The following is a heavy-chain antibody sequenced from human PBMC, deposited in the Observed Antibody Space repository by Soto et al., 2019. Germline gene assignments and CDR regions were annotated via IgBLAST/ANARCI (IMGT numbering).Heavy chain of an antibody. CDR2: IYYSGST. CDR1: GGSISSYY. D-gene: IGHD3-10*01. Sequence: TSETLSLTRTVSGGSISSYYWSWIRRPPGKGLEWIGYIYYSGSTNYNPSLKSRVTISVDTSKNQFSLKLSSVTAADTAVYYCARAGSTSTQIDYWGQGTLVTVSS. V-gene: IGHV4-59*01. J-gene: IGHJ4*02. CDR3: ARAGSTSTQIDY.